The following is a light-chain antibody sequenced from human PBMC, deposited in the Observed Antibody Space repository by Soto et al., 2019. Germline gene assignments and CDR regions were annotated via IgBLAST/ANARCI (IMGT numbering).Light chain of an antibody. CDR1: QSLVHSNGDTY. Sequence: DIVMTQTPLSSPVTLGQPASISCRSSQSLVHSNGDTYLSWLQQRPGQPPRLLIHKISNRFSWVPEIFSGRRAGTDFTLKISRVDAEEVGVYYCLQAAPTPYTFGQVNKLEIK. J-gene: IGKJ2*01. V-gene: IGKV2-24*01. CDR3: LQAAPTPYT. CDR2: KIS.